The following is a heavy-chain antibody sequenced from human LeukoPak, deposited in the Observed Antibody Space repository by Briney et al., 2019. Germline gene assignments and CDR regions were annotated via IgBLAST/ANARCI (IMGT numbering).Heavy chain of an antibody. Sequence: PSETLSLTCTVSGGSISSYYWSWIRQPPGKGLKWIGYIYYSGSTNYNPSLKSRVTISVDTSKNQFSLKLSSVTAADTAVYYCARDFGGRDWFDPWGQGTLVTVSS. CDR2: IYYSGST. CDR3: ARDFGGRDWFDP. CDR1: GGSISSYY. J-gene: IGHJ5*02. D-gene: IGHD3-10*01. V-gene: IGHV4-59*01.